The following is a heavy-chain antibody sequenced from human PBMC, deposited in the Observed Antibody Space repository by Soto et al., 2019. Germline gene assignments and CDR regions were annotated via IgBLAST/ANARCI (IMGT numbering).Heavy chain of an antibody. CDR3: VASALSFDF. CDR1: GFTFSTYA. CDR2: ISHDGDKE. Sequence: GGSLRLSCEASGFTFSTYAMHWVRQTPGKGLEWLAVISHDGDKEHISDSVKGRFAISRDNSKNTLYLQISSPKDEDTAVYQCVASALSFDFWSQGTPVTVSS. J-gene: IGHJ4*02. V-gene: IGHV3-30*09.